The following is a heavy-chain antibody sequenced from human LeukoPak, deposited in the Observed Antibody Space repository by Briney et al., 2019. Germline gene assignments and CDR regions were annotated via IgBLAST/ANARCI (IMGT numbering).Heavy chain of an antibody. D-gene: IGHD2-2*01. J-gene: IGHJ4*02. CDR3: ARTQDYCRSTSCYTSFDY. Sequence: ASVKVSCKASGGTFSSYAISWVRQAPGQGLKWMGGIIPIFGTANYAQKFQGRVTITADESTSTAYMELSSLRSEDTAVYYCARTQDYCRSTSCYTSFDYWGQGTLVTVSS. CDR1: GGTFSSYA. V-gene: IGHV1-69*13. CDR2: IIPIFGTA.